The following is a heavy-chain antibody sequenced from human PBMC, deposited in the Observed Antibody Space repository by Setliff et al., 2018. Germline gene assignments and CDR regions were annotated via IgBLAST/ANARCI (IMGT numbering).Heavy chain of an antibody. CDR2: ISPYSGNT. V-gene: IGHV1-18*01. J-gene: IGHJ4*02. D-gene: IGHD6-19*01. CDR1: GFGFTTFG. CDR3: VRSSAPQVVLAADFDF. Sequence: ASVKVSCKTSGFGFTTFGFSWVRQAPGQGLEWRGSISPYSGNTNYPQWLQDRVTMTIDTSATTVYMELQSLRSDDTAVYYCVRSSAPQVVLAADFDFWGQGTPVTVSS.